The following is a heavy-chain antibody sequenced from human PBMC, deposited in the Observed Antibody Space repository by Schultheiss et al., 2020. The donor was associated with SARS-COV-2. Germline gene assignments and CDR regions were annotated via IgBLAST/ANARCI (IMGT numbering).Heavy chain of an antibody. CDR1: GGSISSYY. CDR3: ARDGPAWFGELHYWYFDL. J-gene: IGHJ2*01. CDR2: IYHSGST. D-gene: IGHD3-10*01. Sequence: SETLSLTCTVSGGSISSYYWSWIRQPAGKGLEWIGRIYHSGSTYYNPSLKSRVTISVDKSKNQFSLKLNSVTAADTAVYYCARDGPAWFGELHYWYFDLWGRGTLVTVSS. V-gene: IGHV4-4*07.